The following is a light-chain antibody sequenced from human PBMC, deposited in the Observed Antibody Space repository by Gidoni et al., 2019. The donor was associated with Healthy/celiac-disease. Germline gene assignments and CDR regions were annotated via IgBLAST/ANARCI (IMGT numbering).Light chain of an antibody. J-gene: IGKJ1*01. CDR2: WAS. Sequence: DIVMTQSPDSLAVSLGERDTINCKSSQSVLYSSNNQNYLAWYQQKPGQPPKLLIYWASTRESGVPDRFSGSGSGTDFTLTISSLQAEDVAVYYCQQYYSTWTFGQGTKVEIK. CDR3: QQYYSTWT. CDR1: QSVLYSSNNQNY. V-gene: IGKV4-1*01.